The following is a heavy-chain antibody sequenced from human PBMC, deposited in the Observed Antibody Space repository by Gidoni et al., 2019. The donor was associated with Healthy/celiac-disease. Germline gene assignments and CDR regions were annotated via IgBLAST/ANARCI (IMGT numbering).Heavy chain of an antibody. Sequence: QVQLQQWGAGLLKPSETLSLTCAVYGGSFSGYYWSWIRQPPGKGLEWIGEINHSGSTNYNPSLKSRVTISVDTSKNQFSLKLSSVTAADTAVYYCARASVPGDDWIAARSGGYYYYGMDVWGQGTTVTVSS. J-gene: IGHJ6*02. CDR3: ARASVPGDDWIAARSGGYYYYGMDV. V-gene: IGHV4-34*01. CDR2: INHSGST. CDR1: GGSFSGYY. D-gene: IGHD6-6*01.